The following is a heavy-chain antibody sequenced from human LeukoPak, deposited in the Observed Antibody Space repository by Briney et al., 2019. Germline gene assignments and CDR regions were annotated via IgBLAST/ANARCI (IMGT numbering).Heavy chain of an antibody. CDR2: INHSGST. D-gene: IGHD3-10*01. V-gene: IGHV4-34*01. CDR3: ARQEWFGELLTDY. CDR1: GGSFSGYY. Sequence: PSETLSLTCAVYGGSFSGYYWSWIRQPPGKGLEWIGEINHSGSTNYNPSLKSRVTISVDTSKNQFSLKLSSVTAADTAVYYCARQEWFGELLTDYWGQGTLVTVSS. J-gene: IGHJ4*02.